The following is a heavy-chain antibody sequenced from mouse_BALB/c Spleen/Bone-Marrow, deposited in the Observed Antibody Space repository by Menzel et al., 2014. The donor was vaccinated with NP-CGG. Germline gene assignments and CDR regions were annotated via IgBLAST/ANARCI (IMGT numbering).Heavy chain of an antibody. CDR1: GFNIKDTY. Sequence: EVQLQQSGAELVKPGASVKLSCTVSGFNIKDTYMHWVKQRPEQGLEWIGRIDPANGNTKYDPKFQGKATITADTSSNTAYLQLSSLTSEDTAVYYCAGYDYYQAWFAYWGQGTLVTVSA. J-gene: IGHJ3*01. D-gene: IGHD2-4*01. CDR3: AGYDYYQAWFAY. CDR2: IDPANGNT. V-gene: IGHV14-3*02.